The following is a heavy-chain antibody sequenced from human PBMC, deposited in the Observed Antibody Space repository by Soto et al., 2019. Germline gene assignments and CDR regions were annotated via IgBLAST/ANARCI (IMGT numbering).Heavy chain of an antibody. D-gene: IGHD3-10*01. CDR1: GGSFSGYY. J-gene: IGHJ4*02. V-gene: IGHV4-34*01. CDR2: INHSGST. CDR3: ARVWVRGVIRPRKYYFDY. Sequence: KTSETLSLTCAVYGGSFSGYYWSWIRQPPGKGLEWIGEINHSGSTNYNPSLKSRVTISVDTSKNQFSLKLSSVTAADTAVYYCARVWVRGVIRPRKYYFDYWGQGTLGTVSS.